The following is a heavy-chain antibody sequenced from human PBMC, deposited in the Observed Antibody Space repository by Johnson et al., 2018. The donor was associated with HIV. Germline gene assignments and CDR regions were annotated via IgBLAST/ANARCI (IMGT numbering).Heavy chain of an antibody. CDR2: ISYDGSNK. V-gene: IGHV3-30-3*01. D-gene: IGHD1-26*01. J-gene: IGHJ3*02. CDR3: AIIPPGGAGKGADAFDI. CDR1: GLTFSDYY. Sequence: VQLVESGGGLVKPGGSLRLSCAAPGLTFSDYYMTWIRQAPGKGLEWVAVISYDGSNKYYADSVKGRFTISRDNSKNTLYLQMNSLRAEDTAVYYCAIIPPGGAGKGADAFDIWGQGTMVTVSS.